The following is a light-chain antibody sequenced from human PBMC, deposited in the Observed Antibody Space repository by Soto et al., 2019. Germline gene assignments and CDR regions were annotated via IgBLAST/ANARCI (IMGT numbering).Light chain of an antibody. V-gene: IGKV3-11*01. CDR3: QQFAGS. CDR1: RSVSSY. J-gene: IGKJ4*02. Sequence: EMVLTQSPATLSLSPGERATLSCRASRSVSSYLAWYQQKPGQAPRLLIYDASNRATGIPARFSGSGSATDFTLTISSLEPEDFAVYYCQQFAGSFGGGTKVDIK. CDR2: DAS.